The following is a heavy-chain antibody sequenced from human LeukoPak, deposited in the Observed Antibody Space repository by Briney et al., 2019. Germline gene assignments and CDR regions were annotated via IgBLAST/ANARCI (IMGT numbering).Heavy chain of an antibody. Sequence: GGSLRLSCAASGFTVSSNYMSWVRQAPGKGLAWVSVIYSGGSTYYADSVKGRFTISRDNSKNTLYLQMNSLRAEDTAVYYCARGGPYYYDSSGLFDYWGQGTLVTVSS. CDR3: ARGGPYYYDSSGLFDY. D-gene: IGHD3-22*01. CDR1: GFTVSSNY. J-gene: IGHJ4*02. CDR2: IYSGGST. V-gene: IGHV3-53*01.